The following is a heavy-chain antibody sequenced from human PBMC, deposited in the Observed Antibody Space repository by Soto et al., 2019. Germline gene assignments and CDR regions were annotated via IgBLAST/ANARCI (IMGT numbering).Heavy chain of an antibody. V-gene: IGHV3-23*01. Sequence: GASVKVSCAASGFTFSNYAMSWVRQAPGMGLEWVSTLGVRSTYYADSVKGRFTISRDNSNNALYLQMNSLRVGDTAVYYCAKGTLVKPPGTRAFDVWGQGTMVTVSS. J-gene: IGHJ3*01. CDR3: AKGTLVKPPGTRAFDV. D-gene: IGHD6-13*01. CDR2: LGVRST. CDR1: GFTFSNYA.